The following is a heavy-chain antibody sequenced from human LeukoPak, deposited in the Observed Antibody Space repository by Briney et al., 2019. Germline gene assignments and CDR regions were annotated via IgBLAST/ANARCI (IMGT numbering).Heavy chain of an antibody. CDR3: AREHCSSTSCNDY. V-gene: IGHV4-39*01. CDR1: GGSFSSYY. J-gene: IGHJ4*02. D-gene: IGHD2-2*01. Sequence: SETLSLTCAVYGGSFSSYYWGWIRQPPGKGLEWIGSIYYSGSTYYNPSLKSRVTISVDTSKNQFSLKLSSVTAADTAVYYCAREHCSSTSCNDYWGQGTLVTVSS. CDR2: IYYSGST.